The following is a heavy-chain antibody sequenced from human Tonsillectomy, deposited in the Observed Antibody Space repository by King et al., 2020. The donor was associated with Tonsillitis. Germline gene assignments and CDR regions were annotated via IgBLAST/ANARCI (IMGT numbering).Heavy chain of an antibody. D-gene: IGHD5-12*01. CDR2: IWYDGSNK. V-gene: IGHV3-33*01. J-gene: IGHJ4*02. CDR1: GFTFSSYG. CDR3: AREKSGYEAVSDY. Sequence: VQLVESGGGVVQPGRSLRLSCAASGFTFSSYGMHWVRQAPGKGLEWVAVIWYDGSNKYYADSVKGRFTISRDNSKNTLYLQMNSLRAEDTAVYYCAREKSGYEAVSDYWGQGTLVTVSS.